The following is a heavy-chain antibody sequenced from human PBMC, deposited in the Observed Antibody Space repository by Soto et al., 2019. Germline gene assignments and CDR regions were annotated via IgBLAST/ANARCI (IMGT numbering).Heavy chain of an antibody. CDR3: ARGVEHARGGDTFDI. V-gene: IGHV3-66*01. Sequence: EVQLVESGGGLVQPGGSLRLSCAASGFTVSSTYMGWVRQAPGKGLEWVSVIYSGGSTFYGDAVKGRFTISRDNSKNTLSLQMTSLRDEDTAVYYCARGVEHARGGDTFDIWGQGTVVHVSS. CDR2: IYSGGST. J-gene: IGHJ3*02. D-gene: IGHD2-2*01. CDR1: GFTVSSTY.